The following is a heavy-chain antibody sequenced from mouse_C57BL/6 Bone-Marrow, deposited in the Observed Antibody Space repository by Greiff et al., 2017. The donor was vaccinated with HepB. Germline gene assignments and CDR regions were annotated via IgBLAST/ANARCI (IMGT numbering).Heavy chain of an antibody. V-gene: IGHV5-6*01. Sequence: EVNLVESGGDLVKPGGSLKLSCAASGFTFSSYGMSWVRQTPDKRLEWVATISSGGSYTYYPDSVKGRFTISRDNAKNTLYLQMSSLKSEDTAMYYCARLASFDYWGQGTTLTVSS. J-gene: IGHJ2*01. CDR2: ISSGGSYT. D-gene: IGHD6-1*01. CDR1: GFTFSSYG. CDR3: ARLASFDY.